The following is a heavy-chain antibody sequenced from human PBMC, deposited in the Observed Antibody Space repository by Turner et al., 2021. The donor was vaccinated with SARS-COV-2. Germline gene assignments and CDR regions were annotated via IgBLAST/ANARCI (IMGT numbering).Heavy chain of an antibody. CDR2: IYYSGST. CDR3: ASPGGNSGWFFAYDI. CDR1: GGSISSSSYY. Sequence: QLQLHESGPGLVKPSETLSLTCTVSGGSISSSSYYWGWIRQPPGKGLEWIGSIYYSGSTYYNPSLKSRVTISVDTSKNQFSLKLNSVTAADTAVYYCASPGGNSGWFFAYDIWGQGTMVTVSS. D-gene: IGHD6-19*01. J-gene: IGHJ3*02. V-gene: IGHV4-39*01.